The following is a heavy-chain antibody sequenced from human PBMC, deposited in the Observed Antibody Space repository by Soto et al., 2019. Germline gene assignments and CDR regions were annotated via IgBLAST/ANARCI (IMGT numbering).Heavy chain of an antibody. CDR2: INHSGST. V-gene: IGHV4-34*01. CDR1: GGSFSGYY. J-gene: IGHJ6*02. Sequence: PSETLSLTCAVYGGSFSGYYWSWIRQPPGKGLEWIGEINHSGSTNYNPSLKSRVTISVDTSKNQFSLKLSSVTAADTAVYYCARGPTIEKTFKYCTNGVCYNYYYYGMDVWGQGTTVTVSS. CDR3: ARGPTIEKTFKYCTNGVCYNYYYYGMDV. D-gene: IGHD2-8*01.